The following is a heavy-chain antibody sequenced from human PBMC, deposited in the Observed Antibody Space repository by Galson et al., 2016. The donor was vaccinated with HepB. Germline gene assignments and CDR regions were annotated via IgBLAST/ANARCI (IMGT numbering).Heavy chain of an antibody. CDR2: ISGRTGNT. V-gene: IGHV3-23*01. Sequence: SLRLSCAASGFTFSSYAMTWVRQAPGKGPEWVSAISGRTGNTYYADLVKGRFTISRDKSKNTLYLQMNSLRVDDTAVYYCAKDSTDYYDGSGYYSYFDYWGQGTLVTVSS. J-gene: IGHJ4*02. CDR1: GFTFSSYA. CDR3: AKDSTDYYDGSGYYSYFDY. D-gene: IGHD3-22*01.